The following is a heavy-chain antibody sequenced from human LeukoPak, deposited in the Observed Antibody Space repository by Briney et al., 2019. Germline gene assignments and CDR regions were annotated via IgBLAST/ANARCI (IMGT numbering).Heavy chain of an antibody. CDR2: INHTGST. D-gene: IGHD2-15*01. J-gene: IGHJ4*02. Sequence: AETLSLTCAVYGGSFSGYYWSWIRQPPGKGPEWIGEINHTGSTNYNPSLKSRVTISVDTSKYQFSLKLSSVTAADTAVYYCARGGEMVYCSDGSCSSSRYPFDYWGQGTLVTVSS. CDR3: ARGGEMVYCSDGSCSSSRYPFDY. CDR1: GGSFSGYY. V-gene: IGHV4-34*01.